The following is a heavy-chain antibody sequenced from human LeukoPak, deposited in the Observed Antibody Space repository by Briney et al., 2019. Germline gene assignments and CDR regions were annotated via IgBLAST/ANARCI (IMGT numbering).Heavy chain of an antibody. CDR3: TRIFGMATFDY. J-gene: IGHJ4*02. D-gene: IGHD3-3*01. CDR2: MYTLGNT. V-gene: IGHV3-66*01. Sequence: GGSLRLSCAASGFTVSSNYMTWVRQAPGKGLEWVSVMYTLGNTYYADSVRGRFTISRDNSKNTLYLQMNSPKTEDTAVYYCTRIFGMATFDYWGQGTPVTVSS. CDR1: GFTVSSNY.